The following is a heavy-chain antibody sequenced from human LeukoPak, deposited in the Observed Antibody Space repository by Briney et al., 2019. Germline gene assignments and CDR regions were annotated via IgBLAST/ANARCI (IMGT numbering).Heavy chain of an antibody. J-gene: IGHJ6*02. V-gene: IGHV3-23*01. CDR3: ARDYYYYYGMDV. Sequence: GGSLRLSCAASGFTFSSFAMTWVRQAPGKGLEWVSGFDGNGPNTYYADSVKGRFTISRDNSKNTLYLQMNSLRAEDTAVYYCARDYYYYYGMDVWGQGTTVTVSS. CDR2: FDGNGPNT. CDR1: GFTFSSFA.